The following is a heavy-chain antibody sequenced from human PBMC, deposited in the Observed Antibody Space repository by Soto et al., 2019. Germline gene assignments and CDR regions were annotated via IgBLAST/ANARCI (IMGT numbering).Heavy chain of an antibody. J-gene: IGHJ6*03. V-gene: IGHV2-70*11. CDR3: ARIMAPNPYYYMDV. Sequence: SGPTLMNPTQTLTLTCTFCGFSLSTSGMCVSWIRQPPGKALEWLARIDWDDDKYYSTSLKTRLTISKDTSKNQVVLTMTNMDPVDTATYYCARIMAPNPYYYMDVWGKGTTVTVSS. CDR1: GFSLSTSGMC. CDR2: IDWDDDK.